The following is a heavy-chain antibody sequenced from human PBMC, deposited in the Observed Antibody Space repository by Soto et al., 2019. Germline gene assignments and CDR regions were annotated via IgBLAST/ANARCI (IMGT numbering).Heavy chain of an antibody. D-gene: IGHD6-13*01. CDR3: ARAEGQQLALFDP. CDR1: GGSVSSGSYY. V-gene: IGHV4-61*01. CDR2: IYYSGST. Sequence: QVQLQESGPGLVKPSETLSLTCTVSGGSVSSGSYYWSWIGQPPGNGLEWIGYIYYSGSTNYNPSLKSRVTISVDTSKNQFSLKLSSVTAADTAVYYCARAEGQQLALFDPWGQGTLVTVSS. J-gene: IGHJ5*02.